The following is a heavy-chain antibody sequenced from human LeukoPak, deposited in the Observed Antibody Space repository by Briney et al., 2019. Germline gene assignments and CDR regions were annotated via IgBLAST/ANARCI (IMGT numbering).Heavy chain of an antibody. D-gene: IGHD3-22*01. J-gene: IGHJ6*03. V-gene: IGHV3-7*01. CDR1: GFTFSSYW. Sequence: GGSLRLSCAASGFTFSSYWMSWVRQAPGKGLEWVANIKQDGSEKYYVDSVKGRFTISRDNAKNSLYLQMNSLRAEDTAVYYCARDLYYYDSSGPLYYMDVWGKGTTVTVSS. CDR2: IKQDGSEK. CDR3: ARDLYYYDSSGPLYYMDV.